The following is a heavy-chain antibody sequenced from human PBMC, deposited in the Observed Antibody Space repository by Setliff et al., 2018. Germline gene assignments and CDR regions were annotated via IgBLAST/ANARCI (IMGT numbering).Heavy chain of an antibody. CDR2: FHTGGST. J-gene: IGHJ5*02. D-gene: IGHD3-3*01. V-gene: IGHV4-61*09. CDR3: ARAGPTVTFFRVLVISWWDP. CDR1: GDSISSGSYY. Sequence: SETLSLTCTVSGDSISSGSYYWTWIRQPAGKGLEWIGYFHTGGSTNYNRSLRSRVSISVDTSKNQFSLKLSSVTAADTATYYCARAGPTVTFFRVLVISWWDPWGQGSLVTVSS.